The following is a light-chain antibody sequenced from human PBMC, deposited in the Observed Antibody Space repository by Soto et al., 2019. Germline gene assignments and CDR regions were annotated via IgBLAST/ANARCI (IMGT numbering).Light chain of an antibody. CDR1: SSDIGAFDF. V-gene: IGLV2-14*01. J-gene: IGLJ3*02. CDR3: SSFTSRDTLL. Sequence: QSALTQPASVSGSPGQSITISCTGTSSDIGAFDFVSWYQQHPAKAPRLIISEVTNRPSGVSYRFSGSKSGNTASLTISGLQAEDEADYCCSSFTSRDTLLFGGGTQLTVL. CDR2: EVT.